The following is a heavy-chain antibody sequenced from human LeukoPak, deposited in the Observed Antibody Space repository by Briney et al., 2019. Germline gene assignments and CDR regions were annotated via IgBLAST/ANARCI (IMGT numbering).Heavy chain of an antibody. Sequence: SGTLSLTCTVSGGSLSGYYWSWFRQPPGKGLEWIGYIYYSGSTNYNSSLKSRVTILVDTSKNQFSLKLTSVTAADTAVYYCARHGTLCSGGSFYGPTFDYWGQGTLVTVSS. CDR1: GGSLSGYY. D-gene: IGHD2-15*01. CDR2: IYYSGST. J-gene: IGHJ4*02. CDR3: ARHGTLCSGGSFYGPTFDY. V-gene: IGHV4-59*08.